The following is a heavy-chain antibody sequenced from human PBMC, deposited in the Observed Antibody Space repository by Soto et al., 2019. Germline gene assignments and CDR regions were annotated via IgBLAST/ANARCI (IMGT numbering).Heavy chain of an antibody. J-gene: IGHJ3*02. Sequence: ASVKVSCKASGFTFTSYYMYWVRQAPGQGLEWMGIINPSGGSTSYAQKFQGRVTMTRDTSTSTVYMELSSLRSEDTAVYYCARGCGGDYYPTTAFDIWGQGTMVTVSS. CDR1: GFTFTSYY. CDR3: ARGCGGDYYPTTAFDI. CDR2: INPSGGST. D-gene: IGHD2-21*02. V-gene: IGHV1-46*01.